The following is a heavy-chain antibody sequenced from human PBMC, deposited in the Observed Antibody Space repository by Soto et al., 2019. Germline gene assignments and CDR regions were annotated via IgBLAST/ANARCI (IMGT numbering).Heavy chain of an antibody. CDR1: GFTLTSYW. Sequence: GGSLRLSCVTSGFTLTSYWMHCVRQASRKGLVWVSRTNGDGSSTSYAYSVNGRFTISSNNAQNTVYLQKNSLRFEATAVDYCVRAPSTDPEYWGQGTQVTVS. D-gene: IGHD4-17*01. V-gene: IGHV3-74*01. J-gene: IGHJ4*02. CDR3: VRAPSTDPEY. CDR2: TNGDGSST.